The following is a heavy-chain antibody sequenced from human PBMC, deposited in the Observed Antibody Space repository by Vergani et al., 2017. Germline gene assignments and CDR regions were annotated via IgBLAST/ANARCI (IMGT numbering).Heavy chain of an antibody. D-gene: IGHD3-9*01. V-gene: IGHV7-4-1*02. Sequence: QVQLVQSGSELKKPGASVKVSCKASGYTFTSHAMNWVRQAPGQGLEWIGWINTNTGNPTYAQGFTGRFVFSLDTSVSTAYLQISSLKAEDTAVYYCSRDKYYDILTGYLGRDAMDVWGQGTTVSISS. CDR2: INTNTGNP. CDR3: SRDKYYDILTGYLGRDAMDV. CDR1: GYTFTSHA. J-gene: IGHJ6*02.